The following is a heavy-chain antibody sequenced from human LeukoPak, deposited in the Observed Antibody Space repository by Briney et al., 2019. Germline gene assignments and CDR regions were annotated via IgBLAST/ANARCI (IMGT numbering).Heavy chain of an antibody. D-gene: IGHD6-13*01. CDR2: FFSGGTT. Sequence: PGGSLRLSCAASGLTVSNNHMSWVRQAPGKGLEWVSVFFSGGTTYYADSVKGRFTISRDNSKNTLYLQMNSLRAEDTAVYYCAKDTAKQQLVRVGWFDPWGQGTLVTVSS. J-gene: IGHJ5*02. CDR3: AKDTAKQQLVRVGWFDP. CDR1: GLTVSNNH. V-gene: IGHV3-53*01.